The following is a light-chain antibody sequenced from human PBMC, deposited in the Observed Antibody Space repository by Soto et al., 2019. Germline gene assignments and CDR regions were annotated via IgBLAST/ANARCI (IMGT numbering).Light chain of an antibody. CDR1: KLGDKY. V-gene: IGLV3-1*01. CDR3: QAWDSSTRV. J-gene: IGLJ2*01. CDR2: QDS. Sequence: SYELTQPPSVSVSPGQTASITCSGDKLGDKYACWYQQKPGQSPVLVIYQDSKRPSGIPERFSGSNSGNTATLTISGTQAMDEADYYCQAWDSSTRVLGGGTKLTVL.